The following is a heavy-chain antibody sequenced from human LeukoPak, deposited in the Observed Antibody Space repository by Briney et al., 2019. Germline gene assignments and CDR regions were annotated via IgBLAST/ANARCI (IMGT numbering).Heavy chain of an antibody. CDR1: GYTFTSDY. J-gene: IGHJ5*02. D-gene: IGHD1-26*01. CDR2: VHSSGGVI. V-gene: IGHV1-46*01. CDR3: AGSSHQRNWFDP. Sequence: ASVKVSCKASGYTFTSDYMNWVRQAPGQGLEWMGIVHSSGGVIKYAQEFQDRLSVTRDTSTSTIYMELSSLRSEDTAVYYCAGSSHQRNWFDPWGQGTLVIVSS.